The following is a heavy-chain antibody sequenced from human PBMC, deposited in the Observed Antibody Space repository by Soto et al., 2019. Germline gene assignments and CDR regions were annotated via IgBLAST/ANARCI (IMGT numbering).Heavy chain of an antibody. CDR1: GGTFSSYA. V-gene: IGHV1-69*01. CDR2: IIPIFGTA. CDR3: ARVLRYCSSTSCYALSDYYYYYGMDV. Sequence: QVQLVQSGAEVKKPGSSVKVSCKASGGTFSSYAISWVRQAPGQGLEWMGGIIPIFGTANYAQKFQDRVTITADESTSTAYMELSSLRSEDTAVYYCARVLRYCSSTSCYALSDYYYYYGMDVWGQGTTVTVSS. D-gene: IGHD2-2*01. J-gene: IGHJ6*02.